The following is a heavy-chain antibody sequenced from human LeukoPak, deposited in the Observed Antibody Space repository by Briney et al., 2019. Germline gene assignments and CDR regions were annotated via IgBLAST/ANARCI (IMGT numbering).Heavy chain of an antibody. V-gene: IGHV1-18*01. D-gene: IGHD3-16*02. CDR2: ISAYNGNT. CDR1: GYTFTSYG. CDR3: ARDRYPDALDI. Sequence: ASVKLSCKASGYTFTSYGISWVRQAPAQGLELMGWISAYNGNTNYAQKLQGRVTMTTDTSTSTAYMELRSLRSDDTAVYYCARDRYPDALDIWGQGTMVTVSS. J-gene: IGHJ3*02.